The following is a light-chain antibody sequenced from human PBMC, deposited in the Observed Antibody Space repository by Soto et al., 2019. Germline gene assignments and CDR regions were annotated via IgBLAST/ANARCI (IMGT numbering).Light chain of an antibody. CDR3: QQYYNWPRT. CDR1: QSVSSH. V-gene: IGKV3-15*01. J-gene: IGKJ1*01. Sequence: EIVMTQSPVTLSVSPGERATFSRRASQSVSSHLAWYQHKPGQAPRLLIYAASTRAPDIPARFSGSGSGTEFTLTISSLQSEDFAVYYCQQYYNWPRTFGQGTKVEVK. CDR2: AAS.